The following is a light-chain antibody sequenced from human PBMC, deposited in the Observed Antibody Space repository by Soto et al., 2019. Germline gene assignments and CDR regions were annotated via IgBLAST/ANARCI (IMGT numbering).Light chain of an antibody. J-gene: IGKJ1*01. Sequence: EIVLTQSPGTLSLSPGERATLACRASQSVSSSYLAWYQQKPGQALRPLIYGASSRAIGIPDMFSGSGSGTDFTLTISRLAPEDFAVYYYQQYGSSPWTFGQGTKVE. CDR3: QQYGSSPWT. CDR2: GAS. V-gene: IGKV3-20*01. CDR1: QSVSSSY.